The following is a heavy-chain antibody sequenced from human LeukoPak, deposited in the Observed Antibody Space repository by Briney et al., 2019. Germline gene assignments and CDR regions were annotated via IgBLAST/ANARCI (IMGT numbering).Heavy chain of an antibody. V-gene: IGHV1-3*01. CDR3: ARAHPYSSGWYQDY. J-gene: IGHJ4*02. CDR1: GYTFTGYY. Sequence: ASVKVSCNASGYTFTGYYMHWVRQAPGQGLEWMGWINAGNGNTKYSQKFQGGVTITRDTSASTAYMELSSLRSEDTAVYYCARAHPYSSGWYQDYWGQGTLVTVSS. D-gene: IGHD6-19*01. CDR2: INAGNGNT.